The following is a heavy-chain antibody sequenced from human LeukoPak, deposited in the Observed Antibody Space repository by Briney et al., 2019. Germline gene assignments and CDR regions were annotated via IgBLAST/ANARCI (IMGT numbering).Heavy chain of an antibody. CDR2: IYYSGST. J-gene: IGHJ6*03. Sequence: PSETLSLTCTVSGGSISSYYWSWIRQPPGKGLEWIGYIYYSGSTNYNPSLKSRVTISVDTSKNQFSLKLSSVTAADTAVYYCARGSVTWIQLWLPHYYYYYMDVWGKGTTVTVSS. D-gene: IGHD5-18*01. V-gene: IGHV4-59*01. CDR1: GGSISSYY. CDR3: ARGSVTWIQLWLPHYYYYYMDV.